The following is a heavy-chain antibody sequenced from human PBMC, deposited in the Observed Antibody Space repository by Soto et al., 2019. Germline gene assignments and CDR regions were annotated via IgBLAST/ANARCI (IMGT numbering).Heavy chain of an antibody. CDR3: ARAVGSYSNY. V-gene: IGHV3-30-3*01. CDR1: GFTFSSYA. D-gene: IGHD3-10*01. Sequence: QVQLVESGGGVVQPGRSLRLSCAASGFTFSSYAMHWVRQAPGKGLEWVAVISYDGSNKYYADSVKGRFTISRDNSKNTLYLQMNSLRAEDTAVYYCARAVGSYSNYWGHGTLVTVSP. J-gene: IGHJ4*01. CDR2: ISYDGSNK.